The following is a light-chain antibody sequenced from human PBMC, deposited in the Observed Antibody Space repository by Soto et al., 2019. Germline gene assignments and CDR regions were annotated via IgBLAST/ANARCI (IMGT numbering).Light chain of an antibody. J-gene: IGKJ1*01. CDR2: ATS. V-gene: IGKV3-20*01. CDR1: QSISSNF. CDR3: QQLNTYPPWT. Sequence: EIVLTQSPGTLSLSPGQRATLSCRASQSISSNFLAWYQQKPGQAPRLLIYATSSRATGIPDRFSGSRSGAEFTLTISSLQSEDFAVYYCQQLNTYPPWTFGQGTKVDIK.